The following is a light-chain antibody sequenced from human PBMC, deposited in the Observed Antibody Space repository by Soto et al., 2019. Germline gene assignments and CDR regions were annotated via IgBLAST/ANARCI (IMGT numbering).Light chain of an antibody. CDR3: QPYDSALSVYVV. CDR2: GDT. J-gene: IGLJ2*01. V-gene: IGLV1-40*01. Sequence: QSVLTQPPSLSGAPGQRITISCTGTSSNIGANYDVHWYQQLPGTAPKLLIYGDTNRPSGVPDRFSGSKSGTSASLAITGLQAEDEADYYCQPYDSALSVYVVFGGGTKVTVL. CDR1: SSNIGANYD.